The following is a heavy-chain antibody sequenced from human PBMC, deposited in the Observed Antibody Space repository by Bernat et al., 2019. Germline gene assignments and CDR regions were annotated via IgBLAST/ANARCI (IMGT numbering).Heavy chain of an antibody. CDR3: ARLNYDILTGYLAPFDY. J-gene: IGHJ4*02. Sequence: EVQLVESGGGLVQPGGSLRLSCAASGFTFSSYEMNWVRQAPGKGLEWVSYISSSGSTIYYADSVKGRFTISRDNAKNSLYLQMNSLRAEDTAVYYCARLNYDILTGYLAPFDYWGQGTLVTVSS. CDR2: ISSSGSTI. CDR1: GFTFSSYE. D-gene: IGHD3-9*01. V-gene: IGHV3-48*03.